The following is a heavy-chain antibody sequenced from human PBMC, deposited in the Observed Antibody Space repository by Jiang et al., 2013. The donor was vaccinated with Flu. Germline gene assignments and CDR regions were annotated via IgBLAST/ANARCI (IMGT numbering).Heavy chain of an antibody. V-gene: IGHV1-24*01. Sequence: DGETIYAQKFQGRVTMTEDTSTDTAYMELSSLRSEDTAVYYCATDQGLARGGFDYWGQGTLVTVSS. J-gene: IGHJ4*02. CDR2: DGET. CDR3: ATDQGLARGGFDY. D-gene: IGHD3-16*01.